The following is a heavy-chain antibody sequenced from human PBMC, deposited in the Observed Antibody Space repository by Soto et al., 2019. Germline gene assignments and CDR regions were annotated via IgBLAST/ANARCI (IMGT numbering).Heavy chain of an antibody. CDR1: GYTFTNND. V-gene: IGHV1-8*01. J-gene: IGHJ5*02. D-gene: IGHD5-18*01. Sequence: ASVKVSCKASGYTFTNNDVTWVRQATGQGLEWMGWMNPGSGDTGYAQKFQGRVTMTRNISIATAYMELSSLRSEDTAIYYCARMASFGSLNWFDPWGQGTLVTSPQ. CDR2: MNPGSGDT. CDR3: ARMASFGSLNWFDP.